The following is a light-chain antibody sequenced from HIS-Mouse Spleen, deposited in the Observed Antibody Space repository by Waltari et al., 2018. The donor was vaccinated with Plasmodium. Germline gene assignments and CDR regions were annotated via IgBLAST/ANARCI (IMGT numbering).Light chain of an antibody. CDR1: RSVSSN. V-gene: IGKV3-15*01. J-gene: IGKJ3*01. CDR2: GAS. Sequence: EIVMTQPPPTLPVSPGERPPLACGPSRSVSSNLAWYQQKPGQAPRLLIYGASTRATGIPARFSGSGSGTEFTLTISSLQSEDFAVYYCQQYNNWSFTFGPGTKVDIK. CDR3: QQYNNWSFT.